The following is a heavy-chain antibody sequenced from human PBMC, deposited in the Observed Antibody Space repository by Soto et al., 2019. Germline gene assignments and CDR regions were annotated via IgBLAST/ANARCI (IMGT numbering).Heavy chain of an antibody. J-gene: IGHJ3*02. CDR2: FGTRSSSV. V-gene: IGHV3-21*01. Sequence: PGGSLRLSCAASGFTFSSYSMNWVRQAPGKGLEWVSSFGTRSSSVFYTDSVKGRFTISRDNAKNSLYLQMNSLRAEDSAVYYCARELGEAFDIWGQGTTVTVSS. CDR1: GFTFSSYS. D-gene: IGHD3-16*01. CDR3: ARELGEAFDI.